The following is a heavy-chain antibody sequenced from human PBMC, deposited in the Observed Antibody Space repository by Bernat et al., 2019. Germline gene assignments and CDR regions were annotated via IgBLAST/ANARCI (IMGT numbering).Heavy chain of an antibody. Sequence: EVQLVQSGAEVKKPGESLKISCKGSGYSFTSYWIDWVRQMPGKGLEWMGIIYPGDSDTRYSPSFQGQVTISADKSISTAYLQWSSLKASDTAMYYCARQAPLGPDSSGYLDAFDIWGQGTMVTVSS. CDR2: IYPGDSDT. CDR1: GYSFTSYW. V-gene: IGHV5-51*01. J-gene: IGHJ3*02. D-gene: IGHD3-22*01. CDR3: ARQAPLGPDSSGYLDAFDI.